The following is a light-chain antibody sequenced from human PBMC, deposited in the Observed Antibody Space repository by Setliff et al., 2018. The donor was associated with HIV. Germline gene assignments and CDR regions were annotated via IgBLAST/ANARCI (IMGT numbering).Light chain of an antibody. J-gene: IGLJ1*01. V-gene: IGLV2-14*03. CDR3: SSYTSSSTLRV. CDR1: SSDVGGYNY. CDR2: DVS. Sequence: QSALTQPASVSGSPGLSITISCTGTSSDVGGYNYVSWYQQHPGKAPKLMIYDVSKRPSGVSNRFSGSKSGSTASLTISGLQAEDEADYYCSSYTSSSTLRVFGIGTKVT.